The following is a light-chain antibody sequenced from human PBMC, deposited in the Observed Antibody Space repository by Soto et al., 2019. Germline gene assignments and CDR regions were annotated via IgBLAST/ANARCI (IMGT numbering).Light chain of an antibody. CDR2: YDS. Sequence: SYELTQPPSVSVAPGKTARITCGGNNIGSKSEHWYQQKPGQAPVLVIYYDSDRPSGIPERFSGSNSGNTATLTISMVEAGDEADYYCQVWDSSSDVVFGGGTKLTVL. CDR3: QVWDSSSDVV. J-gene: IGLJ2*01. CDR1: NIGSKS. V-gene: IGLV3-21*04.